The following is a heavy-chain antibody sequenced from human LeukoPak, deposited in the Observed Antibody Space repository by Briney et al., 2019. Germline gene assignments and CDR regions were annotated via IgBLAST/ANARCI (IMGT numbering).Heavy chain of an antibody. CDR2: INHSGST. Sequence: SETLSLTCAVYGGSFSGYYWSWIRQPPGKGLEWIGEINHSGSTNYNPSLKSRVTISVDTSKNQFSLKLSSVTAADTAVYYCARVKGSGSYYKVRYFQHWGQGTLVTVSS. CDR3: ARVKGSGSYYKVRYFQH. CDR1: GGSFSGYY. J-gene: IGHJ1*01. D-gene: IGHD3-10*01. V-gene: IGHV4-34*01.